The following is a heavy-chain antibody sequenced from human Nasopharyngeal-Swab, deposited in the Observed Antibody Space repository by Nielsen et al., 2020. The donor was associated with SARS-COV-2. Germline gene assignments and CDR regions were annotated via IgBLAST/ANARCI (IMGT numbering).Heavy chain of an antibody. J-gene: IGHJ4*02. CDR1: GDSVSSFSVF. D-gene: IGHD7-27*01. CDR3: ARGLGTIHFDF. CDR2: TFYLSRWYY. Sequence: LRLSCVISGDSVSSFSVFWNWIRQSPSRGLEWLGRTFYLSRWYYEYAPSVKGRISFSADTSRNHVSLHLNSVTPEDTAVYYCARGLGTIHFDFWGQGNSVPSPQ. V-gene: IGHV6-1*01.